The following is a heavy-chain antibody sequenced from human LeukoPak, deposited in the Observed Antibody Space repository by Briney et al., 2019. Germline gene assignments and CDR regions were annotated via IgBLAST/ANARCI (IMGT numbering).Heavy chain of an antibody. CDR1: GYTFTGYY. CDR2: INPNSGDT. Sequence: GASVKVSCKASGYTFTGYYMHWVRQAPGQGLEWVGWINPNSGDTKCAQKFQGRVTITRDTSISTAYMELRSLRSDDTAVYYCARSHYNKGSTFDYWGQGTLVTVSS. CDR3: ARSHYNKGSTFDY. V-gene: IGHV1-2*02. D-gene: IGHD1-14*01. J-gene: IGHJ4*02.